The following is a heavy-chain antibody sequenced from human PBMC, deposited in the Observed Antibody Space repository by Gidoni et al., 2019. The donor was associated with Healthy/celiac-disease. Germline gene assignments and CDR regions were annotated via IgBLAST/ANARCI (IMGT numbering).Heavy chain of an antibody. CDR2: ISGSGGST. V-gene: IGHV3-23*01. CDR3: AKTGTPSTYCSSTSCYLSYYGMDV. D-gene: IGHD2-2*01. J-gene: IGHJ6*02. CDR1: GFTFSSYA. Sequence: EVQLLESGGGLVQPGGSLRLSCAASGFTFSSYAMSWVRQAPGKGLEWVSAISGSGGSTYYADSVKGRFTISRDNSKNTLYLQMNSLRAEDTAVYYCAKTGTPSTYCSSTSCYLSYYGMDVWGQGTTVTVSS.